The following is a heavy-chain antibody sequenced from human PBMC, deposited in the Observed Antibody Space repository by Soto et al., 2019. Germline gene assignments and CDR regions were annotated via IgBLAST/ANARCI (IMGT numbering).Heavy chain of an antibody. CDR3: ARGEVVASNWFDP. D-gene: IGHD2-15*01. V-gene: IGHV4-31*03. J-gene: IGHJ5*02. CDR1: GGSIIDSGSFY. CDR2: IYYSGST. Sequence: SETLSLTCSVSGGSIIDSGSFYWNWIRQHPGKGLEWIGYIYYSGSTYYNRSLKSRATISLDTSKNQFSLKLTSVTAADTAIYYCARGEVVASNWFDPWGQGTLVTVSS.